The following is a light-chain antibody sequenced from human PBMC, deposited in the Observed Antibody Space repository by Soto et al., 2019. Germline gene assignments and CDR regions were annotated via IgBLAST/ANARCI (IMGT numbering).Light chain of an antibody. CDR1: SSDVGGYNY. V-gene: IGLV2-11*01. Sequence: QSALTQPSSVSGSPGQSGTISCTGTSSDVGGYNYVSWYQPHRGKAPKLMINDVSRRPSGVADRYSGSKSGNTASLTLSRLRAEDEADYYCCSYSGSYTIRVFGGGTKLTVL. J-gene: IGLJ3*02. CDR3: CSYSGSYTIRV. CDR2: DVS.